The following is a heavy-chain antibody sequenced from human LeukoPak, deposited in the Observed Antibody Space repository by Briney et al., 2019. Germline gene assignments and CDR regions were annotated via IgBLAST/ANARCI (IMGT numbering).Heavy chain of an antibody. CDR2: IRNDGSTK. CDR3: AKDLPAAYFDY. D-gene: IGHD2-2*01. Sequence: PGGSLRLSCAASGFTFSSYGMHWVRQAPGKGLEWVAFIRNDGSTKFYADSVQGRFTISRDNSENTLYLQMNSLRAEDTAVYYCAKDLPAAYFDYWGQGTLVTVSS. J-gene: IGHJ4*02. CDR1: GFTFSSYG. V-gene: IGHV3-30*02.